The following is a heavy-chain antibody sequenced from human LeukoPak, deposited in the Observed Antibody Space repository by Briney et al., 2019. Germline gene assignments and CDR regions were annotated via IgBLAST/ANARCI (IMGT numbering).Heavy chain of an antibody. Sequence: ASVKVSCKASGYTFTSYDINWVRQATGQGLEWMGWMNPNSGNTGYAQKFQGRVTMTRDTSISTAYMELSRLRSDDTAVYYCVRLDYGYWGQGTLVTVSS. J-gene: IGHJ4*02. D-gene: IGHD3-16*01. CDR3: VRLDYGY. V-gene: IGHV1-8*01. CDR2: MNPNSGNT. CDR1: GYTFTSYD.